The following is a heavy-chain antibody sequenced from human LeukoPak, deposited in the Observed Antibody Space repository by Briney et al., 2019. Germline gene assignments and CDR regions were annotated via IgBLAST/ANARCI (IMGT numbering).Heavy chain of an antibody. V-gene: IGHV3-30-3*02. J-gene: IGHJ1*01. CDR1: GFTFSSYA. D-gene: IGHD3-22*01. Sequence: PGGSLRLSCAASGFTFSSYAMHWVRQAPGKGLEWVAVISYDGSNKYYADSVKGRFTISRDNSKNTLYLQMNSLRAEDTAVYYCAKKSDRSSPMIVGGAFQHWGQGTLVTVSS. CDR3: AKKSDRSSPMIVGGAFQH. CDR2: ISYDGSNK.